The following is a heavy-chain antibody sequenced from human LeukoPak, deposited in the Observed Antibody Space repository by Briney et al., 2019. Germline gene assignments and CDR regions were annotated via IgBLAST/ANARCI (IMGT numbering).Heavy chain of an antibody. D-gene: IGHD2-2*01. CDR3: ARAMRRAAMGAFDI. Sequence: GRSLRLSCAASGFTFSTYSMHWVRQAPGRGLEWVSSISSSGGDIYYADSVKGRFTISRDNAENSLYLQMNSLRAEDTAVYYCARAMRRAAMGAFDIWGQGTMVTVSS. CDR1: GFTFSTYS. J-gene: IGHJ3*02. CDR2: ISSSGGDI. V-gene: IGHV3-21*01.